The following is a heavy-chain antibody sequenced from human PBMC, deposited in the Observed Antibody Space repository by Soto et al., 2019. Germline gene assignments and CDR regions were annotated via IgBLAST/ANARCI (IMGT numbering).Heavy chain of an antibody. CDR1: GFTFSIYS. Sequence: EVQLVESGGGLVQPGGSLRLSCAASGFTFSIYSMNWVRQAPGKGLEWVSYITSDRKTIHYADSVKGRFTIFRDSAKNSLYLQMNSLRDEDTAVYYCARAVEGHFDYWGQGPLVTVSS. CDR3: ARAVEGHFDY. CDR2: ITSDRKTI. D-gene: IGHD6-19*01. J-gene: IGHJ4*02. V-gene: IGHV3-48*02.